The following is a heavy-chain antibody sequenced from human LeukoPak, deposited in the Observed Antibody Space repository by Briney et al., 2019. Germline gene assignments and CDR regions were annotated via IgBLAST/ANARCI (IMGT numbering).Heavy chain of an antibody. V-gene: IGHV4-34*01. D-gene: IGHD1-26*01. Sequence: SETLSLTCAVSGGSFSGYHWSWIRQPPEKGLEWIGESHHSGSTYYNPSLKSRVTISVDTSKNQFSLKLSSVTAADTAVYYCARSITRGSLYYFDYWGQGTLVTVSS. CDR1: GGSFSGYH. CDR3: ARSITRGSLYYFDY. J-gene: IGHJ4*02. CDR2: SHHSGST.